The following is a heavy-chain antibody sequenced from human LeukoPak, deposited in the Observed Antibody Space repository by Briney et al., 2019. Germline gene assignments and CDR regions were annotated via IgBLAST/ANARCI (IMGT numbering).Heavy chain of an antibody. Sequence: GESLKISCKGSGYSFISYWIGWVRQMPGKGLEWMGIIYPGDSDTRYSPSFQGQVTISVDKSLSTAYLQWSILKASDTAMYYCARHEGRQIESPSDYWGQGTLVTVSS. D-gene: IGHD6-25*01. CDR2: IYPGDSDT. J-gene: IGHJ4*02. CDR1: GYSFISYW. V-gene: IGHV5-51*01. CDR3: ARHEGRQIESPSDY.